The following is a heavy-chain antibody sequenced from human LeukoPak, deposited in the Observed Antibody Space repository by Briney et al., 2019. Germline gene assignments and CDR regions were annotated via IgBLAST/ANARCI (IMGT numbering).Heavy chain of an antibody. CDR2: IRYDGSNK. CDR1: GFTFSSYG. D-gene: IGHD3-3*01. V-gene: IGHV3-30*02. J-gene: IGHJ6*03. Sequence: GGSLRLSCAASGFTFSSYGMHWVRQAPGKGLEWVAFIRYDGSNKYYADSVKGRFTISRDNSKNTLYLQMNSLRAEDTAVYYCARSPLLEWLLYPYYYYYMDVWGKGTTVTVSS. CDR3: ARSPLLEWLLYPYYYYYMDV.